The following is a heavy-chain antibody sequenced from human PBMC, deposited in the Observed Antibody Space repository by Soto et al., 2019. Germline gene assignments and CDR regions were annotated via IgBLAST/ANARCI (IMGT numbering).Heavy chain of an antibody. J-gene: IGHJ3*02. V-gene: IGHV3-30*03. CDR2: ISYDGSNK. CDR3: ARGGEWGLRTDAFDI. CDR1: GFTFSSYG. Sequence: GGSLRLSCAASGFTFSSYGMHWVRQAPGKGLEWVAVISYDGSNKYHADSVKGRFTIYKDHSKNPLYLHMNSPRAADTALYYCARGGEWGLRTDAFDIWGQGTMVTVSS. D-gene: IGHD1-26*01.